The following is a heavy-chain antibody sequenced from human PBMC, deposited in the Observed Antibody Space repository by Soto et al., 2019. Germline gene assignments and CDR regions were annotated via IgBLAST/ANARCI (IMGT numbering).Heavy chain of an antibody. J-gene: IGHJ3*02. CDR2: ISPSGATI. CDR3: ARDRWRLQNAFDI. D-gene: IGHD2-21*02. CDR1: GFSLTSCS. V-gene: IGHV3-48*01. Sequence: GSLRLSXXXSGFSLTSCSMTWVRQVPXXGLXXVSYISPSGATIHYADSVRGRFTISRDHATNSLYLQMNSLRAEDTAVYYCARDRWRLQNAFDIWGQGTMVTVSS.